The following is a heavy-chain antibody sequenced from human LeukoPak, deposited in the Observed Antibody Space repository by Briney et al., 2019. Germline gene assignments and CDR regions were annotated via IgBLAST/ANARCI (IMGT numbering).Heavy chain of an antibody. CDR1: GFSLSSYR. CDR2: ISSDGSST. J-gene: IGHJ4*02. V-gene: IGHV3-74*01. D-gene: IGHD2-2*01. Sequence: RGGLRVSSADPGFSLSSYRTYWVPHALGERPGWVSHISSDGSSTSYADSVKGRFNISRDNAKSTLYLQMNSLRDEYTAVYYCARDWYHVIDYWGQGTLVTVTS. CDR3: ARDWYHVIDY.